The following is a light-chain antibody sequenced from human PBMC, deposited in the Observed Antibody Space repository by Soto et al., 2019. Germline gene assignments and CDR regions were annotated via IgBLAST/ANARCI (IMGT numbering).Light chain of an antibody. CDR2: LNSDGSH. CDR3: QTWGTGIVV. V-gene: IGLV4-69*01. CDR1: SGHSSYA. Sequence: QPVLTQSPSASASLGASVKLTCTLSSGHSSYAIAWHQQQPEKGPRYLMKLNSDGSHSKGDGIPDRFSGSSSGAERYLTISSLQSEDYADYYCQTWGTGIVVFGGGTKLTVL. J-gene: IGLJ2*01.